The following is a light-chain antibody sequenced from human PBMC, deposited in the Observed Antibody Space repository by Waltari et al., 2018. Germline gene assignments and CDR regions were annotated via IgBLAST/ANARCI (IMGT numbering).Light chain of an antibody. J-gene: IGLJ7*01. CDR2: GQN. CDR1: SLRRYF. CDR3: STRDSGGNLVL. V-gene: IGLV3-19*01. Sequence: SSELTQDPAVSVALGQTVSITRQGYSLRRYFPSRYQQKPEQAPVLLISGQNKRPSGMPDRLSCFSCGNTASLTITVAQAEDETDYSCSTRDSGGNLVLFGGGTQLTVL.